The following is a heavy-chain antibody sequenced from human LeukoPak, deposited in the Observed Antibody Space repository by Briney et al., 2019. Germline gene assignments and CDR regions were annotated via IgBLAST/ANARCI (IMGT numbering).Heavy chain of an antibody. V-gene: IGHV3-21*01. J-gene: IGHJ4*02. CDR1: GFTFSIYS. Sequence: PGGSLRLSCAASGFTFSIYSLHWVRQAPGKGLQWVPSISSSDTFIDYADSVKGRFTISRDNSKNTLYLQMNSLRAEDTAVYYCASLNAPSSGWYVVDYWGQGTLVTVSS. D-gene: IGHD6-19*01. CDR3: ASLNAPSSGWYVVDY. CDR2: ISSSDTFI.